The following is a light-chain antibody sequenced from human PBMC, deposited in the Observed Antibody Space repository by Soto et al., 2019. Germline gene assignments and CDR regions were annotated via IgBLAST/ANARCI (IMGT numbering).Light chain of an antibody. CDR3: QQYTSYPLT. V-gene: IGKV1-39*01. CDR1: QSISSY. J-gene: IGKJ4*01. CDR2: AAS. Sequence: DIQMTQSPSSLSASVGDRVTITCRASQSISSYLNWYQQKPGKAPKLLIYAASSLESGVPSRFSGSGSGTEFTLTISSLQPEDFASFYCQQYTSYPLTFGGGTKVDIK.